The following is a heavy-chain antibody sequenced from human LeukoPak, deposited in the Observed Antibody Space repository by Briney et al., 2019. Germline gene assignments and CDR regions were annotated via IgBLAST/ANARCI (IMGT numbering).Heavy chain of an antibody. CDR3: ARGLYGSSSWWELFPYYYYYGMDV. CDR2: IYYRGST. D-gene: IGHD6-13*01. CDR1: GGAISSSRYY. Sequence: SETLSLTCTVSGGAISSSRYYWGWIRQSPGKGLEWIGDIYYRGSTYDNPSLKSRMTISVDTSRNQFSLKLTSVTAADTAVYYCARGLYGSSSWWELFPYYYYYGMDVWGQGTTVTVSS. J-gene: IGHJ6*02. V-gene: IGHV4-39*07.